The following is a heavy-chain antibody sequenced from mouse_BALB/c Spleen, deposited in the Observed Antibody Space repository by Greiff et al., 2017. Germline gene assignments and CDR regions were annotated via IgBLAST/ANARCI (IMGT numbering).Heavy chain of an antibody. V-gene: IGHV1-54*01. D-gene: IGHD1-1*01. CDR1: GYAFTNYL. CDR3: ASYYPHYYAMDY. Sequence: VQLQESGAELVRPGTSVKVSCKASGYAFTNYLIEWVKQRPGQGLEWIGVINPGSGGTNYNEKFKGQATLTADKSSSTAYMQLSSLTSDDSAVYFRASYYPHYYAMDYWGQGTSGTVSS. CDR2: INPGSGGT. J-gene: IGHJ4*01.